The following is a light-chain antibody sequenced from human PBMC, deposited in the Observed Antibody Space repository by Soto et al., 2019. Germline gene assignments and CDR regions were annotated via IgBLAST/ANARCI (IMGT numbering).Light chain of an antibody. CDR3: AAWDDSLNGLV. CDR1: SSNIGSHT. V-gene: IGLV1-44*01. Sequence: QSVLTQSPSASGTPGQRVTISCSGSSSNIGSHTVNWYQQLPGTAPKLLIYSNNQRPSGVPDRFSGSRSVTSASLANTGLQSDDEADYYCAAWDDSLNGLVFGGGTKLTVL. CDR2: SNN. J-gene: IGLJ2*01.